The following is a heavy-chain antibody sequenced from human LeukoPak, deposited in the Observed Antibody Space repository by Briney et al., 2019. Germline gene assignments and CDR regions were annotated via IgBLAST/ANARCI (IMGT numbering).Heavy chain of an antibody. D-gene: IGHD4-17*01. CDR3: ARDPATIGGYGDP. Sequence: SVKVSCKASGYTFTSYGISWVRQAPGQGLEWMGGIIPIFGTANYAQKFQGRVTITADESTSTAYMELSSLRSEDTAVYYCARDPATIGGYGDPWGQGTLVTVSS. J-gene: IGHJ5*02. V-gene: IGHV1-69*13. CDR2: IIPIFGTA. CDR1: GYTFTSYG.